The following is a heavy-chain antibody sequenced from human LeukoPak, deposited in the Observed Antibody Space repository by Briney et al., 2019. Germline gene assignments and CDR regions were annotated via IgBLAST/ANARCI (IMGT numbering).Heavy chain of an antibody. J-gene: IGHJ4*02. V-gene: IGHV3-74*01. D-gene: IGHD2-21*01. CDR2: VNSDGTST. Sequence: GGSLRLSCAASEFTFSSFWMVWVRQAPGKGLVWVSRVNSDGTSTNYADSVKGRFTVSRDNAKNTLYLQMNSLRVEDTAVYYCARDLFGAYCGGTCPTPDYWGQRTLVSVSS. CDR3: ARDLFGAYCGGTCPTPDY. CDR1: EFTFSSFW.